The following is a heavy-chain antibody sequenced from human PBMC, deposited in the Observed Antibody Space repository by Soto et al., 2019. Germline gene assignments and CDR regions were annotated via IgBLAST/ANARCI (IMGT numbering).Heavy chain of an antibody. Sequence: QVQLQQWGAGLLKPSETLSLTCAVYGGSFSGYYWSWIHQPPGKGLEWIGEINHSGSTNYNPSLKSRVTISVDTSKNQFSLKLSSVTAADTAVYYCARGSQLLCLTDLVYYYGMDVWGQGTTVTVSS. CDR3: ARGSQLLCLTDLVYYYGMDV. D-gene: IGHD2-2*01. CDR2: INHSGST. J-gene: IGHJ6*02. V-gene: IGHV4-34*01. CDR1: GGSFSGYY.